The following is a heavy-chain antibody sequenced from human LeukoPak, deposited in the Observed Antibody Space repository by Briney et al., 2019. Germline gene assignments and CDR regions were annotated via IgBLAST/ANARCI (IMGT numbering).Heavy chain of an antibody. CDR2: INDSGGNT. CDR1: GFTFSSYA. Sequence: GGSLRLSCAASGFTFSSYAMSWVRQAPGKGLEWVSLINDSGGNTYDADSVKGRFTISRDNSKNTLFLQMSSLRAEDTAVYYCAKTSAGIRGGYFDYWGQGTLVTVSS. V-gene: IGHV3-23*01. D-gene: IGHD3-10*01. J-gene: IGHJ4*02. CDR3: AKTSAGIRGGYFDY.